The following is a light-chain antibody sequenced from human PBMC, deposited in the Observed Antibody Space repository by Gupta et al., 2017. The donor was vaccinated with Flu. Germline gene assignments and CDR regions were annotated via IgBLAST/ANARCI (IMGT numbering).Light chain of an antibody. CDR3: QHYYSTPFT. Sequence: TVMTQTLDSLAVSLGERATINCKSSQSVLYSPNNKNYLAWYQQKPGQPRKLLIYWASTRESGVPDRFSGSGSGTDFTRTISSLQAEDVAVYYCQHYYSTPFTFGPGTKVDIK. CDR2: WAS. J-gene: IGKJ3*01. CDR1: QSVLYSPNNKNY. V-gene: IGKV4-1*01.